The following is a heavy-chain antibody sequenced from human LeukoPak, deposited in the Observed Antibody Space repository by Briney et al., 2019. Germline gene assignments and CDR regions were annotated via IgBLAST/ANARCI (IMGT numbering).Heavy chain of an antibody. CDR2: IAYGGSRA. D-gene: IGHD1-14*01. Sequence: GRSLRLSCAGSGFTFGDYGMHWFRQTPGKGVEWVAVIAYGGSRAFYADFVKGRFTISRDNSKNTMSVQMDELRAEDTAVYDCTRYNNDHFDYWGQGTLVTVSS. CDR1: GFTFGDYG. J-gene: IGHJ4*02. V-gene: IGHV3-33*01. CDR3: TRYNNDHFDY.